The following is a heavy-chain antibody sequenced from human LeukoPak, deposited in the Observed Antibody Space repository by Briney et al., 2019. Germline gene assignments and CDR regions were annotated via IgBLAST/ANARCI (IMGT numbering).Heavy chain of an antibody. CDR3: VRAKGDY. CDR2: IYNGGII. Sequence: PSETLSLTCTVSGDSISRYYWSWVRQPAGKGLEWIGRIYNGGIITYNPSLKSRVTISVDTSKNQFSLKLSSVTAADTAVYYCVRAKGDYWGPGTLVTVSS. CDR1: GDSISRYY. J-gene: IGHJ4*02. V-gene: IGHV4-4*07.